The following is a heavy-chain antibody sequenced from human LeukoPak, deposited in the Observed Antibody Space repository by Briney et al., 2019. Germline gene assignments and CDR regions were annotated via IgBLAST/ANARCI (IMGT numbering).Heavy chain of an antibody. V-gene: IGHV4-59*08. D-gene: IGHD2-21*01. CDR3: ARAIGIYSSSDY. CDR1: GGSFSTFY. Sequence: PSETLSLTCTVSGGSFSTFYWGWIRQPPGKGLEWIGYISYTGSTNYNPSLKSRVTISVDTSKNQFSLKVTSVTAADTAVYYCARAIGIYSSSDYWGQGTLVTVSS. J-gene: IGHJ4*02. CDR2: ISYTGST.